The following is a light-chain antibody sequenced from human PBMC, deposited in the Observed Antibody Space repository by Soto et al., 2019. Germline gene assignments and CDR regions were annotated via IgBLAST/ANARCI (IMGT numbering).Light chain of an antibody. J-gene: IGLJ2*01. V-gene: IGLV2-14*01. CDR1: RSDIGDSNF. CDR3: SSYRSGNTLVV. Sequence: QSALTQPASVSGSPGQSVTISCTGPRSDIGDSNFISWYQQSPGKAPRLLIYEVNNRPSGVSRRFSGSKAGNTASLTISGLLEDDEADYFCSSYRSGNTLVVFGGGTKLTVL. CDR2: EVN.